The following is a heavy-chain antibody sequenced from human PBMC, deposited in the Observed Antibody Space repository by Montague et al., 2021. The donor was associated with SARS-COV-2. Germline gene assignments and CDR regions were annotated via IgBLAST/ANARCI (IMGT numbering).Heavy chain of an antibody. CDR2: ISISDGNT. CDR3: VGDPGDPDTFDF. D-gene: IGHD7-27*01. V-gene: IGHV3-23*01. Sequence: SLRLSCAASGFTFSSYAMSWVRQAPGKGLEWVSTISISDGNTYYADSVKGRFTISRDNSNNMLYLQMDSLRADDAGVYYCVGDPGDPDTFDFWGQGTQVTVSS. J-gene: IGHJ4*02. CDR1: GFTFSSYA.